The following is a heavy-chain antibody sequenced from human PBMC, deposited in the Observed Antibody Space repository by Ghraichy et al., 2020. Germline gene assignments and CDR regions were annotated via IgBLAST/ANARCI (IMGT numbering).Heavy chain of an antibody. Sequence: GGSLRLSCTASGFTFSHVWMTWVHQAPGKGLEWVGRIKRKSDGETTEYAAPVKGRFTISRDDSQNTLYLQMNSLKTEDTAVYFCATDAYCSSTTCPLALDNGGQGTLVTVSS. V-gene: IGHV3-15*01. J-gene: IGHJ4*02. D-gene: IGHD2-2*01. CDR3: ATDAYCSSTTCPLALDN. CDR1: GFTFSHVW. CDR2: IKRKSDGETT.